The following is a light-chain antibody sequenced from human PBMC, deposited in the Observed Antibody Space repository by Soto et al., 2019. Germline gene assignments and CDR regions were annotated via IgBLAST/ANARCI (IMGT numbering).Light chain of an antibody. V-gene: IGKV3-15*01. CDR1: QSVSSN. CDR2: GAS. Sequence: EIVMTQSPATLSVSPGEGVTLSCRASQSVSSNLAWYQHRPGQAPMLLIYGASTRATGIPARFSGSGSGTEFTLPISSLQSEDFAVYYCQQYNNWPPITFGQGTRLET. CDR3: QQYNNWPPIT. J-gene: IGKJ5*01.